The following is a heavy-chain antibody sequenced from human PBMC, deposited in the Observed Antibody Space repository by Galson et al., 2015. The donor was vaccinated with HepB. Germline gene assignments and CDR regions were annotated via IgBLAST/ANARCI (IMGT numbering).Heavy chain of an antibody. J-gene: IGHJ6*02. CDR3: ARVQKDFDWLLFPHYCGMDV. V-gene: IGHV3-48*02. CDR1: GFTFSSYS. D-gene: IGHD3-9*01. Sequence: SLRLSCAASGFTFSSYSMNWVRQAPGKGLEWVPYISSSSSTIYYADSVKGRFTISRDNAKNSLYLQMNSLRDEDTAVYYCARVQKDFDWLLFPHYCGMDVWGQGTTVTVSS. CDR2: ISSSSSTI.